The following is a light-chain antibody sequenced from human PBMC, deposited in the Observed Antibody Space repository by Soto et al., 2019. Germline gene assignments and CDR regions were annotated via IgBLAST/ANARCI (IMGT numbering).Light chain of an antibody. CDR3: QQYGTSPQT. CDR1: QSVSSSS. V-gene: IGKV3-20*01. Sequence: EIVLTQSPGTLSLSPGERATLSCRASQSVSSSSLAWYQQKPGQAPRLLIYGASNRATGIPDRFSGSGSATAFTLTISRLEPEDFVVYYCQQYGTSPQTFGQGTKVEIK. CDR2: GAS. J-gene: IGKJ1*01.